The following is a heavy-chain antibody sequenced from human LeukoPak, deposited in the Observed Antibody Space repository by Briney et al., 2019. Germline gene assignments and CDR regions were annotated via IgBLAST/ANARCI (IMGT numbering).Heavy chain of an antibody. V-gene: IGHV4-4*07. D-gene: IGHD6-19*01. Sequence: SETLSLTCTVSGGSISNYHWSWIRQPAGKGLEWIGQIHTSGSTNYNPPLKSRVSMSIDTTEDQVSLTIRSVTAADTAFYYCARRDISSGWSFDYWGQGTLVTVSS. CDR3: ARRDISSGWSFDY. J-gene: IGHJ4*02. CDR2: IHTSGST. CDR1: GGSISNYH.